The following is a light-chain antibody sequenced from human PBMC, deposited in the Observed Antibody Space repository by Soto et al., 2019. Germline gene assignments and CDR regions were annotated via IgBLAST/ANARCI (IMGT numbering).Light chain of an antibody. CDR1: QSLLYTTGKNH. Sequence: DIVMTQSPLFLPVAPGEPASISCRSSQSLLYTTGKNHLDWYLQKPGQPPQLLIYWSSHRASGVPERFSGSGSGTDFTQKISRVEADDVGVYYCMQGRQLPATFGQGTRLDIK. CDR2: WSS. CDR3: MQGRQLPAT. V-gene: IGKV2-28*01. J-gene: IGKJ5*01.